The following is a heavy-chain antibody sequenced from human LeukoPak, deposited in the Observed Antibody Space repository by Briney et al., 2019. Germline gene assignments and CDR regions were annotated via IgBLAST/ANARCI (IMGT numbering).Heavy chain of an antibody. CDR3: ARDLREGSGSYYRDYYYYGMDV. V-gene: IGHV4-61*01. D-gene: IGHD3-10*01. Sequence: SETLSLTCTVSGGSVSSGSYYWSWIRQPPGKGMEWIGHIYYSGSTNYNPSLKSRVTISVDTSKNQFSLKLSSVTAADTAAYCCARDLREGSGSYYRDYYYYGMDVWGQGTTVTVSS. CDR1: GGSVSSGSYY. CDR2: IYYSGST. J-gene: IGHJ6*02.